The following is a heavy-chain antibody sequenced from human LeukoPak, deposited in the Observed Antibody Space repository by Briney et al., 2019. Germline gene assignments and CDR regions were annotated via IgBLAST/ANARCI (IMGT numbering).Heavy chain of an antibody. D-gene: IGHD4-23*01. CDR2: IIPIFGTA. V-gene: IGHV1-69*13. J-gene: IGHJ5*02. CDR3: ARSSGGNIIGYNWFDP. CDR1: GGTFRSYA. Sequence: GASVKVSCKASGGTFRSYAISWVRQAPGQGLEWLGGIIPIFGTANYAQKFQGRVTITADESTSTAYMELSSLRSEDTAVYYCARSSGGNIIGYNWFDPWGQGTLVTVSS.